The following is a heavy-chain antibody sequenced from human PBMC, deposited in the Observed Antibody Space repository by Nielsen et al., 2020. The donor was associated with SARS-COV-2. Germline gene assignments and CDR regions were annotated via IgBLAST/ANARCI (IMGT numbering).Heavy chain of an antibody. CDR1: GFTFSSYA. Sequence: GESLKISCAASGFTFSSYAMSWVRQAPGKGLEWVSAISGSGGSTYYADSVKGRFTISRDNSKNTLYLQMNSLRAEDTAVYYCARDKPEYQLLFGITSFGVVIQGLDIWGQGTMVTVSS. V-gene: IGHV3-23*01. CDR3: ARDKPEYQLLFGITSFGVVIQGLDI. CDR2: ISGSGGST. J-gene: IGHJ3*02. D-gene: IGHD3-3*01.